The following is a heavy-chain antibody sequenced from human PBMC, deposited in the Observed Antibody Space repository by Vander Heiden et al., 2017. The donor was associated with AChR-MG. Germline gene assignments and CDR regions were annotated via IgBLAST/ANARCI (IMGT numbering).Heavy chain of an antibody. D-gene: IGHD2-8*02. CDR3: ARHGGNTESDGYYYYGMAV. CDR1: GFSFTDYW. CDR2: IDPTDAYT. Sequence: EVQLVQSGAEVNKPGESLRSSCEGSGFSFTDYWISWVRQMPGKGLEWMGRIDPTDAYTKYSPSFRGLVTISVDKSISTAYLQWSSLKASDTAIYYCARHGGNTESDGYYYYGMAVWGQGTTVTVSS. J-gene: IGHJ6*02. V-gene: IGHV5-10-1*03.